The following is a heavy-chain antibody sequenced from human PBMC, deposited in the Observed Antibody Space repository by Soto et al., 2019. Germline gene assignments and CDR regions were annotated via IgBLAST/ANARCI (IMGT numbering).Heavy chain of an antibody. D-gene: IGHD6-19*01. Sequence: SETLSLTCTVSGGSISSCSYYWGWIRQPPGKGLEWIGSIYYSGSTYYNPSLKSRVTISVDTSKNQFSLKLSSVTAADTAVYYCARARIAVAGIVPYYYYGMDVWGQGTTVTVSS. CDR3: ARARIAVAGIVPYYYYGMDV. CDR1: GGSISSCSYY. J-gene: IGHJ6*02. V-gene: IGHV4-39*01. CDR2: IYYSGST.